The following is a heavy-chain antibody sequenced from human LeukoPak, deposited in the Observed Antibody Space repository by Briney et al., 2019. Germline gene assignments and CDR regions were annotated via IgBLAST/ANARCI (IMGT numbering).Heavy chain of an antibody. J-gene: IGHJ6*02. D-gene: IGHD6-13*01. V-gene: IGHV3-30-3*01. Sequence: GRSLRLSCAASGFTFSSYAMHWVRQAPGKGLEWVAVISYDGSNKFYADSAKGRFTISRDNSKNTLYLQMNSLRAEDSAVYYCAREGPGIAAAGDHPSMDVWGQGTTVTVSS. CDR1: GFTFSSYA. CDR3: AREGPGIAAAGDHPSMDV. CDR2: ISYDGSNK.